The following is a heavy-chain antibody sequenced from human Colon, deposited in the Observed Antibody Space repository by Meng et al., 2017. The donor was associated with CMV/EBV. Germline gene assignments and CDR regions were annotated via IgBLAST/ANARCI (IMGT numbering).Heavy chain of an antibody. CDR3: ARGLQQQLVHWTYFQY. J-gene: IGHJ1*01. D-gene: IGHD6-13*01. CDR1: GYTFTSYG. Sequence: ASVKVSCKASGYTFTSYGISWVRQAPGQGLEWMGWISAYNDNTNYAQKLQGRITLTTDTSTSTGYMELRSLRYDDTAVYYCARGLQQQLVHWTYFQYWGQGALVTVFS. V-gene: IGHV1-18*04. CDR2: ISAYNDNT.